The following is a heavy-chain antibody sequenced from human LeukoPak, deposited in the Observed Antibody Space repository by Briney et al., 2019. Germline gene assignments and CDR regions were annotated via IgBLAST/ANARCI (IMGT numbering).Heavy chain of an antibody. CDR3: ARSDCSSTSCYRAGFQH. CDR1: GYTFTSYY. Sequence: GASVKVSCKVSGYTFTSYYMHWVRQAPGQGLEWMGIINPSGGSTSYAQKFQGRVTMTRDMSTSTVYMELSSLRSEDTAVYYCARSDCSSTSCYRAGFQHWGQGTLVTVSS. V-gene: IGHV1-46*01. D-gene: IGHD2-2*01. CDR2: INPSGGST. J-gene: IGHJ1*01.